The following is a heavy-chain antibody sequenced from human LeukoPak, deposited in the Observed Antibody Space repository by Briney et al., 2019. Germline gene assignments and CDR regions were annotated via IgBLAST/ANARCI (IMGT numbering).Heavy chain of an antibody. CDR2: ISHNGKS. CDR3: VLGRWEPTGSY. CDR1: GGSFSGYY. Sequence: PSETLSLTCAVYGGSFSGYYRSWIRQSPGKGLEWIGEISHNGKSNYNPSLKSRVTISVDTPRNQFSLRLTSVTATDTGVYYCVLGRWEPTGSYWGQGTLVTISS. J-gene: IGHJ4*02. V-gene: IGHV4-34*01. D-gene: IGHD1-26*01.